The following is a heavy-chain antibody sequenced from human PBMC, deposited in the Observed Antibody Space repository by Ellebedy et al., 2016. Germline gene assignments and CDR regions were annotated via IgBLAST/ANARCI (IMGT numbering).Heavy chain of an antibody. Sequence: GESLKISXAASGFTFSNAWMSWVRQAPGKGLEWVGRIKSIPNGGTTDYAAPVKGRFTISRDDSKNTLYLQMNSLKTEDTAVYYCASRLPTSSGAYWGQGTLVTVSS. J-gene: IGHJ4*02. CDR3: ASRLPTSSGAY. CDR1: GFTFSNAW. CDR2: IKSIPNGGTT. V-gene: IGHV3-15*01. D-gene: IGHD3-16*01.